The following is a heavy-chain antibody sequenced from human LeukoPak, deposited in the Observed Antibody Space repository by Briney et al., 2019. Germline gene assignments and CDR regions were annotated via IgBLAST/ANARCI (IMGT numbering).Heavy chain of an antibody. CDR2: ISYDGSNK. CDR3: ASWVGAARYYFDY. V-gene: IGHV3-30*03. CDR1: GFTFRNYG. Sequence: PGGSLRLSCAASGFTFRNYGMHWVRQAPGKGLEWVALISYDGSNKYYADSMKGRFTISRDNSKNTLYLQMNSLRAEDTAVYYCASWVGAARYYFDYWGQGTLVTVSS. J-gene: IGHJ4*02. D-gene: IGHD2-15*01.